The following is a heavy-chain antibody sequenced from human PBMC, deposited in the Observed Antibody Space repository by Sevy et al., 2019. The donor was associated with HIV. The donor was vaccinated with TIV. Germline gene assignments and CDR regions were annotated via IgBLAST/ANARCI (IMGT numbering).Heavy chain of an antibody. CDR2: ITRNSYEAYGGTT. D-gene: IGHD5-12*01. J-gene: IGHJ4*02. V-gene: IGHV3-49*03. CDR3: SRGLATADTPEYYFDS. CDR1: GFTFDDYA. Sequence: GGSLRLSCTASGFTFDDYAMSWFRQAPGKGLEWVAFITRNSYEAYGGTTEYAASVKGRFIISRDDSKSIAYLQMNSLKTEDTAVYYCSRGLATADTPEYYFDSGGQGTLVTVSS.